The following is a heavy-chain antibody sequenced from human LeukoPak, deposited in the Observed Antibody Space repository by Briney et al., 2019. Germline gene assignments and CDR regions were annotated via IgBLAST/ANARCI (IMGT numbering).Heavy chain of an antibody. CDR3: ARGWRVDDFWSGYYTPPNWFDP. CDR1: GYTFTSYD. CDR2: MNPNSGNT. J-gene: IGHJ5*02. D-gene: IGHD3-3*01. Sequence: ASVTVSCKASGYTFTSYDINWVRQATGQGLEWMGWMNPNSGNTGYAQKFRGRVTMTRNTSISTAYMELSSLRSEDTAVYYCARGWRVDDFWSGYYTPPNWFDPWGQGTLVTVSS. V-gene: IGHV1-8*01.